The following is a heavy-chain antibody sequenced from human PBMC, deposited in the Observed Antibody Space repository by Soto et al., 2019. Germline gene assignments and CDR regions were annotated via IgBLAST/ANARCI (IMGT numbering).Heavy chain of an antibody. D-gene: IGHD2-15*01. CDR3: ARLRDIVVVVALIGGAFDI. CDR1: GYSFTSYW. V-gene: IGHV5-51*01. Sequence: GESLKISCKGSGYSFTSYWIGWVRQMPGKGLEWMGIIYLGDSDTRYSPSFQGQVTISADKSISTAYLQWSSLKASDTAMYYCARLRDIVVVVALIGGAFDIWGQGTMVTVS. J-gene: IGHJ3*02. CDR2: IYLGDSDT.